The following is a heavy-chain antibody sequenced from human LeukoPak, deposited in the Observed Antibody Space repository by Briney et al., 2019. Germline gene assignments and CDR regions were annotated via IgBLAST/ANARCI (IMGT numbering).Heavy chain of an antibody. CDR3: ARPYYGSGSYSNEYFQH. CDR2: IIPIFGTA. V-gene: IGHV1-69*05. J-gene: IGHJ1*01. Sequence: SVKVSCKASGGTSSSYAISWVRQAPGQGLEWMGRIIPIFGTANYAQKFQGRVTITTDESTSTAYMELSSLRSEDTAVYYCARPYYGSGSYSNEYFQHWGQGTLVTVSS. D-gene: IGHD3-10*01. CDR1: GGTSSSYA.